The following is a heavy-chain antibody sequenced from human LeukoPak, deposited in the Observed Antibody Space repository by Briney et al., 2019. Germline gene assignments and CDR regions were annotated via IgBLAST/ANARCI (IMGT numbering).Heavy chain of an antibody. Sequence: GGSLRLSCAASGFTVSSNYMSWVRQAPGKGLERVSVIYSGGSTYYADSVKGRFTISRDNSKNTLYLQMNSLRAEDTAVYYCASDTILNDFWSGYDDYWGQGTLVTVSS. CDR3: ASDTILNDFWSGYDDY. V-gene: IGHV3-66*02. CDR1: GFTVSSNY. D-gene: IGHD3-3*01. J-gene: IGHJ4*02. CDR2: IYSGGST.